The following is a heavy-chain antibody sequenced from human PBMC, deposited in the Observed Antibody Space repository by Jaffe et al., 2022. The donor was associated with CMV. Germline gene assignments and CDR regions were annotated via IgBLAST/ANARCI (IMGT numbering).Heavy chain of an antibody. Sequence: QVQLLQSGAEVKKPGASVKISCRASGYTFTAYFVHWVRQAPGHGLEWMGWIDPNSGDTNYVQKFQGRVIMTRDTSINTLYMDLSSLTSDDTAVYFCARGPSTGGNDYWGQGTLVTVSS. D-gene: IGHD1-1*01. CDR3: ARGPSTGGNDY. J-gene: IGHJ4*02. CDR2: IDPNSGDT. V-gene: IGHV1-2*02. CDR1: GYTFTAYF.